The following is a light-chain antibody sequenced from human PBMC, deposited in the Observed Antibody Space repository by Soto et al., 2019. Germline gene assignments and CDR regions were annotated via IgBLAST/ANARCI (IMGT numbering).Light chain of an antibody. CDR3: QQYNSYSPWK. CDR1: QTISSY. Sequence: DIQMNQSPSTLSASVGDRVIIACRGGQTISSYFAWYQQKPGKATKLLIYDASSLESGVPSRFSGSGSGTEFTLTISSLQPDDFATYYCQQYNSYSPWKFGQGNTVAIK. V-gene: IGKV1-5*01. CDR2: DAS. J-gene: IGKJ1*01.